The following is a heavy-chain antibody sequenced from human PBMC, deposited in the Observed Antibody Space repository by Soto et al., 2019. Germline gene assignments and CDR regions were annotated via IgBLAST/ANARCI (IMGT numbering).Heavy chain of an antibody. J-gene: IGHJ4*02. D-gene: IGHD6-19*01. CDR3: ARSPSGWYGFDY. CDR1: GGSFSGYY. Sequence: PSETLSLTCAVYGGSFSGYYWSWIRQPPGKGLEWIGEINHSGSTNYNPSLKSRVTISVDTSKNQFSLKLSSVTAADTAVYYCARSPSGWYGFDYWGQGTLVTVSS. V-gene: IGHV4-34*01. CDR2: INHSGST.